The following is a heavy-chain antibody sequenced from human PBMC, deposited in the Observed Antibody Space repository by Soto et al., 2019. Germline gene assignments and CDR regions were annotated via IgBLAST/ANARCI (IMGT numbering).Heavy chain of an antibody. D-gene: IGHD5-12*01. Sequence: ETLSLTCTVSVGSFSSGSYYWSWILQPPGKGLEWIGYIYYSGSTNYNPSLKSRVTISVDTSKNQFSLKLSSVTAADTAVYYCAREKSLRLYYFDYWGQGTLVTVSS. CDR3: AREKSLRLYYFDY. CDR2: IYYSGST. CDR1: VGSFSSGSYY. V-gene: IGHV4-61*01. J-gene: IGHJ4*02.